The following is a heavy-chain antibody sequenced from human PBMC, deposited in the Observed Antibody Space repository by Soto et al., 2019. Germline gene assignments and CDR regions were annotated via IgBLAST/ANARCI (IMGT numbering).Heavy chain of an antibody. J-gene: IGHJ5*02. CDR2: ISYDGRNK. Sequence: QVQVVESGGGVVQPGRSLRLSSAPSGFSFNSYGMHWVRQAPGKGLEWVAIISYDGRNKYYADSVKGRFTISRDSPRNTLYLEMNRLRAEDTAVFYCAKGSSSSARYFDAWGQGALVTVSS. CDR1: GFSFNSYG. CDR3: AKGSSSSARYFDA. D-gene: IGHD6-6*01. V-gene: IGHV3-30*18.